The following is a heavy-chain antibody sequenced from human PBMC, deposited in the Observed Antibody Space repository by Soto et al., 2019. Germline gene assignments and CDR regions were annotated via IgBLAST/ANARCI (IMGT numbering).Heavy chain of an antibody. Sequence: GGSLRLSCAASGFTFSNAWMSWVRQAPGKGLEWVGRIKSKTDGGTTDYAAPVKGRFTISRDDSKNTLYLQMNSLKTEDTAVYYCTTGYGDYRYYYYYMDVWGKGTTVTVSS. J-gene: IGHJ6*03. V-gene: IGHV3-15*01. D-gene: IGHD4-17*01. CDR1: GFTFSNAW. CDR3: TTGYGDYRYYYYYMDV. CDR2: IKSKTDGGTT.